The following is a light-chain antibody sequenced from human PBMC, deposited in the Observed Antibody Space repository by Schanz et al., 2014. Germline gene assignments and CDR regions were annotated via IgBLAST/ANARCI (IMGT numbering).Light chain of an antibody. CDR3: QQYNSYRWT. CDR2: DAS. CDR1: QSISSW. J-gene: IGKJ1*01. Sequence: DIQMTQSPSTLSASVGDRVTLTCRASQSISSWLAWYQQKPGKAPKLLIYDASSLESGVPSRFSGSGSGTEFTLTISSLQPDDFATYYCQQYNSYRWTFGQGTKVEIK. V-gene: IGKV1-5*01.